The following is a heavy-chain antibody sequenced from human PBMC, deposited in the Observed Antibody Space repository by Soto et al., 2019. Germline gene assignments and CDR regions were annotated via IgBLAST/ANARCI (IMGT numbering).Heavy chain of an antibody. D-gene: IGHD2-2*01. J-gene: IGHJ5*02. CDR1: GFTFSSYW. V-gene: IGHV3-7*01. CDR2: IKQDGSEK. Sequence: GGSLRLSCAASGFTFSSYWMIWVRQAPGKGLEWVANIKQDGSEKYYVDSVKGRFTISRDNAKNSLYLQMNSLRAEDTAVYYCACHVVPAAMSWFDPWGQGTLVTVS. CDR3: ACHVVPAAMSWFDP.